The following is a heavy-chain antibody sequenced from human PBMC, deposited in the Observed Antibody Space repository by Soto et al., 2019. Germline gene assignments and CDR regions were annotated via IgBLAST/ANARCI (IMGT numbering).Heavy chain of an antibody. CDR1: GGTFSNYA. CDR2: ISKSGGGT. V-gene: IGHV3-23*01. Sequence: EVQLLESGGGLVQPGGSLRLSCAASGGTFSNYAMSWVRQAPGKGLEWVSSISKSGGGTYYAGSVKGRFTISRANSKNPLYLQMNSLKAEDTAVHSCAKTSSLFNDWGEGTLVTVSS. CDR3: AKTSSLFND. J-gene: IGHJ1*01. D-gene: IGHD6-13*01.